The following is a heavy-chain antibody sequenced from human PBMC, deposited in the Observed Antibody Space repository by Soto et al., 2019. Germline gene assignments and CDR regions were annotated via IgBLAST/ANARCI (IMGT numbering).Heavy chain of an antibody. CDR3: AGQAVVAALRKLNAFDI. J-gene: IGHJ3*02. CDR2: INPSGGST. CDR1: GYTFTSHY. V-gene: IGHV1-46*01. D-gene: IGHD2-15*01. Sequence: GASVKVSCKASGYTFTSHYMHWVRQAPRQGLEWMGIINPSGGSTSYAQTFQGRVTMTRDTSTSTVYMELSSLRSEDTAVYYCAGQAVVAALRKLNAFDIWGQGTMVTVSS.